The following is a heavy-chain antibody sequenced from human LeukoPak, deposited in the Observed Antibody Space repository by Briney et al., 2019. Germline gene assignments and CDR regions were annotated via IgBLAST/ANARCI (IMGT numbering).Heavy chain of an antibody. CDR2: IRSKANSDET. CDR1: GFISSDSA. J-gene: IGHJ4*01. V-gene: IGHV3-73*01. D-gene: IGHD3-3*01. Sequence: GGSLRLSCTVSGFISSDSAIHWVRQAAGKGLEWVGRIRSKANSDETAYAASVKGRFTISRDDSKDTAYLQMHSLKPEDTAVYHCTSPAHDFDFWSGYYSVWGRGAQVTVSS. CDR3: TSPAHDFDFWSGYYSV.